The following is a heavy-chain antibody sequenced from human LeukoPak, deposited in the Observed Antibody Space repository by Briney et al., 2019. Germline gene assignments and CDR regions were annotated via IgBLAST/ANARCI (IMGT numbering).Heavy chain of an antibody. CDR3: SRDYHNKGHDY. CDR1: GLTLSDCY. CDR2: IYPGGGVI. Sequence: GGSLRLSCAASGLTLSDCYMSWIRQAPGKGLECVAYIYPGGGVIYYADSVKGRFTIFRDNTKNSLYLQMSSLRAEDTAIYYCSRDYHNKGHDYWGPGTLVTVSS. J-gene: IGHJ4*02. D-gene: IGHD2/OR15-2a*01. V-gene: IGHV3-11*01.